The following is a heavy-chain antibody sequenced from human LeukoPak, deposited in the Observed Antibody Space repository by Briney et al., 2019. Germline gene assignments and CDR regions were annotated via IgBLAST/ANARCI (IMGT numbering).Heavy chain of an antibody. CDR2: ISGSAHRT. CDR3: AKDREEDMATITLSDS. CDR1: GFTFSSYA. Sequence: PGGSLRLSCGASGFTFSSYAMSWVRQAPGKGLEWVSAISGSAHRTYYADSGKGRFTVSRDNSKNTLYLQVNSLRAEDTAVYYCAKDREEDMATITLSDSWGQGTLVTVSS. D-gene: IGHD5-24*01. V-gene: IGHV3-23*01. J-gene: IGHJ4*02.